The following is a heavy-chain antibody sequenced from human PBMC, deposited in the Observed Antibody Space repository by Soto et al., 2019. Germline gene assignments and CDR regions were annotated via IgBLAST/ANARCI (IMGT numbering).Heavy chain of an antibody. CDR3: VKDRAPRDGYRTQPGS. CDR1: GFTFSIYA. Sequence: GGSLRLSCSASGFTFSIYAMHWVRQAPGKGLEYVSAVSTNGGTSYYADSVKGRFTISRDNSRNTLYLQMNSLRPEDTAVYYCVKDRAPRDGYRTQPGSWGLGTLVTVSS. CDR2: VSTNGGTS. D-gene: IGHD5-12*01. J-gene: IGHJ5*02. V-gene: IGHV3-64D*06.